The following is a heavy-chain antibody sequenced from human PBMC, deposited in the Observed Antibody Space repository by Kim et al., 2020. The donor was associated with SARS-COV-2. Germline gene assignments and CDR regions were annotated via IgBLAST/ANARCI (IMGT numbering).Heavy chain of an antibody. CDR3: ARGTDLEQLGPHGMDV. J-gene: IGHJ6*02. V-gene: IGHV3-30*04. Sequence: GGSLRLSCAASGFTFSSYAMHWVRQAPGKGLEWVAVISYDGSNKYYVDSVKGRFTISRDNSKNTLYLQMNSLRAEDTAVYYCARGTDLEQLGPHGMDVWGQGTTVTVSS. CDR2: ISYDGSNK. CDR1: GFTFSSYA. D-gene: IGHD6-6*01.